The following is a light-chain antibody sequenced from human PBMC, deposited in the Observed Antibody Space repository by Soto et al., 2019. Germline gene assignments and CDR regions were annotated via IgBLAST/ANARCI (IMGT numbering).Light chain of an antibody. J-gene: IGKJ2*01. V-gene: IGKV3-20*01. CDR1: QSVSHNH. CDR3: QDYGSSPYT. Sequence: EIVLTQSPGTLSLSPGERATLSCRASQSVSHNHLAWSQQKPGQAPRLLIYVASNRATAFPDRFSGSGSGTDFTLTISRLEPEDFAVYYCQDYGSSPYTFGQGTKLEIK. CDR2: VAS.